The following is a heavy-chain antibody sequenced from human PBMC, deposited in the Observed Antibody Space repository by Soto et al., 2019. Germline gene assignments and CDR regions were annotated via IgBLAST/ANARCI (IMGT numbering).Heavy chain of an antibody. CDR3: AREVYYDFWSGFNTHPYYFDD. Sequence: QVQLVESGGGVVQPGRSLRLSCAASGFTFSRHTMHWVRQAPGKGLEWVAGISDDGSNTYYADSVKGRFTIARDNSKHTLYLQMNSLSSEDTAGHHCAREVYYDFWSGFNTHPYYFDDWGQGALVTVSS. CDR1: GFTFSRHT. V-gene: IGHV3-30-3*01. CDR2: ISDDGSNT. D-gene: IGHD3-3*01. J-gene: IGHJ4*02.